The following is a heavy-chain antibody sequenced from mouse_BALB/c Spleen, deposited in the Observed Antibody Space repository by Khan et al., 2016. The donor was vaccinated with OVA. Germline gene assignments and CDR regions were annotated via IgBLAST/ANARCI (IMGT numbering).Heavy chain of an antibody. CDR1: GFTFSTYG. CDR3: AKFAYYDYGGWFAY. Sequence: EVELVESGGDLVKPGGSLKLSCAASGFTFSTYGMSWVRQTPAKRLEWVATVSTGGHYTYYQHTVTGRFTISRDNAKNTLYLQMSSLKSEDTAIFSFAKFAYYDYGGWFAYWGQGTLVTVSA. V-gene: IGHV5-6*01. J-gene: IGHJ3*01. D-gene: IGHD1-1*02. CDR2: VSTGGHYT.